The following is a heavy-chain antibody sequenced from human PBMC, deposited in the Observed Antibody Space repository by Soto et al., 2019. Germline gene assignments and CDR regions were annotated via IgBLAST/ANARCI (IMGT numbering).Heavy chain of an antibody. J-gene: IGHJ3*02. Sequence: QVQLQESGPGLVKPSGTLSLTCAVSGGSISSSHWWSWVRQHPGKGLEWIGEIYPSGSTNYNPSLKGRVTISVDKSKNQFSRKLSSVTAADTAVYYCARGECSGGSCYSVDIWGQGTMVTVSS. D-gene: IGHD2-15*01. CDR1: GGSISSSHW. V-gene: IGHV4-4*02. CDR3: ARGECSGGSCYSVDI. CDR2: IYPSGST.